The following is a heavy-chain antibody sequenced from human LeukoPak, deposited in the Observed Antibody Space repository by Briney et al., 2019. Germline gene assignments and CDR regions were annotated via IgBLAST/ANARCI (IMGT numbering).Heavy chain of an antibody. D-gene: IGHD6-19*01. CDR3: ARMYSSRWYDS. J-gene: IGHJ5*01. CDR2: ISGSGSYI. V-gene: IGHV3-21*01. CDR1: GFTFSSYS. Sequence: PGRSLRLSCAASGFTFSSYSLNWVRQAPGKGLEWVSSISGSGSYIYYADSVKGRFTISRDNAKNSLYLQMNSLRAEDTAVYYCARMYSSRWYDSWGQGTLVTVSS.